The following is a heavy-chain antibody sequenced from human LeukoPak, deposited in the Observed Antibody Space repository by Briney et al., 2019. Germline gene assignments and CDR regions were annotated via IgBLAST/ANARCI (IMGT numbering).Heavy chain of an antibody. CDR2: ISWNSGSI. J-gene: IGHJ6*02. CDR1: GFTFDDYA. CDR3: ARARIAAAGTRYYGMDV. Sequence: PGGSLRLSCAASGFTFDDYAMHWVRQAPGKGLEWVSGISWNSGSIGYADSVKGRFTISRDNAKNSLYLQMNSLRAEDTAVYYCARARIAAAGTRYYGMDVWGQGTTVTVSS. D-gene: IGHD6-13*01. V-gene: IGHV3-9*01.